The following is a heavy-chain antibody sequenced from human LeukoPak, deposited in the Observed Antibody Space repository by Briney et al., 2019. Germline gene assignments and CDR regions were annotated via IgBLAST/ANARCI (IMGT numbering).Heavy chain of an antibody. Sequence: GGSLRLSCAASGFTFSSYAMHWVRQAPGKGLEWVAVISHDGTNKNYGDSVKGRFTISRDNSENTIHLQMNSLRPEDTAVYYCAKDYGCFYQGSLYYYGMAAWGKGTTATVSS. CDR1: GFTFSSYA. CDR2: ISHDGTNK. V-gene: IGHV3-30*18. J-gene: IGHJ6*04. CDR3: AKDYGCFYQGSLYYYGMAA. D-gene: IGHD2/OR15-2a*01.